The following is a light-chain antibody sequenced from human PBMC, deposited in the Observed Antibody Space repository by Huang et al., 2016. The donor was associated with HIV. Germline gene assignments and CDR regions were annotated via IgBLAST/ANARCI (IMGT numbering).Light chain of an antibody. V-gene: IGKV3-15*01. Sequence: EIVMTQSPATLSVSPGERPTPSCRASQRFSSNVAWYQQKPGQAARRLIYGSSTRAADIPARFSGSGSGKEFNLTISSLQSEDFAVYFCHQYNNWPFTFGPGTKVDIK. CDR1: QRFSSN. CDR3: HQYNNWPFT. J-gene: IGKJ3*01. CDR2: GSS.